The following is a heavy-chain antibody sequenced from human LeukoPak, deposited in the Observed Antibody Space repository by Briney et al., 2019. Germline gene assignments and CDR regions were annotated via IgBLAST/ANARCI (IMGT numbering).Heavy chain of an antibody. CDR1: GFTFSSYA. D-gene: IGHD4-23*01. CDR2: ISSNGGST. Sequence: GGSLRLSCAASGFTFSSYAMHWVRQAPGKGLEYVSAISSNGGSTYYANSVKGRFTISRDNSKNSLYLQMGSLRAEDMAVYYCARTRPPSPGGSMDVWGKGTTVTVSS. CDR3: ARTRPPSPGGSMDV. J-gene: IGHJ6*03. V-gene: IGHV3-64*01.